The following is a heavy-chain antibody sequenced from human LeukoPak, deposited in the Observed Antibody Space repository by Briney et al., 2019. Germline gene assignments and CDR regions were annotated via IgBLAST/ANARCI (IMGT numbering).Heavy chain of an antibody. J-gene: IGHJ4*02. CDR1: GFALSGHW. D-gene: IGHD3-3*01. V-gene: IGHV3-23*01. CDR2: ISGSSGST. CDR3: ARTYYDFWSGYYYYFDY. Sequence: PGGSLRLSCAASGFALSGHWMSWVRQAPGKGLEWVSGISGSSGSTYYADSVKGRFTISRDNSKSTLYLQMNGLRAEDTAVYYCARTYYDFWSGYYYYFDYWGQGTLVTVSS.